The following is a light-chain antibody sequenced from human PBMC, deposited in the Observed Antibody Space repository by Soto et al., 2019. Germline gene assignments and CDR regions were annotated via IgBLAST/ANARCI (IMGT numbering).Light chain of an antibody. J-gene: IGKJ4*01. V-gene: IGKV4-1*01. Sequence: DIVMTQSPDSLAVSLGERATINCKSSQNLLYTSNNKDYLSWYQQKPGLPPKLLIYWASIRESGVPARFSGSGSGTDFTLTISSLQAEDVAVYYCQQYFSTPLTFGGGNRVEIK. CDR3: QQYFSTPLT. CDR2: WAS. CDR1: QNLLYTSNNKDY.